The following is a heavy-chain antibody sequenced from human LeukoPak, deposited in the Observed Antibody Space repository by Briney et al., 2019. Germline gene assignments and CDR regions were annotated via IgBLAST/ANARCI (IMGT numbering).Heavy chain of an antibody. D-gene: IGHD2-2*01. CDR2: IIPIFGTA. CDR3: ARGEVVPAAMIY. CDR1: GGTFSSYA. J-gene: IGHJ4*02. Sequence: VASVKVSCKASGGTFSSYAISWVRQAPGQGLEWMGGIIPIFGTANHAQKFQGRVTITTDESTSTAYMELSSLRSEDTAEYYCARGEVVPAAMIYWGQGTLVTVSS. V-gene: IGHV1-69*05.